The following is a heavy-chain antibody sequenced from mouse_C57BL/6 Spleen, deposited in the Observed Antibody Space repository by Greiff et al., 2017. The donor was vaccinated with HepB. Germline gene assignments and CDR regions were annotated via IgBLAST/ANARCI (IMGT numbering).Heavy chain of an antibody. Sequence: EVQGVESGGGLVKPGGSLKLSCAASGFTFSSYAMSWVRQTPEKRLEWVATISDGGSYTYYPDNVKGRFTISRDNAKNNLYLQMSHLKSEDTAMYYCARDDWDETYWGQGTLVTVSA. CDR2: ISDGGSYT. CDR1: GFTFSSYA. CDR3: ARDDWDETY. V-gene: IGHV5-4*01. J-gene: IGHJ3*01. D-gene: IGHD4-1*01.